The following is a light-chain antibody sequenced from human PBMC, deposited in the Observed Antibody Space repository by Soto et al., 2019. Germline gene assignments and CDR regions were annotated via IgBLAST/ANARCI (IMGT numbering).Light chain of an antibody. CDR1: QSVSSN. CDR3: QQYDDWPET. J-gene: IGKJ1*01. Sequence: EKVMTQSPATLSVSPGERATLSCRASQSVSSNLAWYQQKPGQAPRLLIYDASTRATGIPARFSGSGSGTEFTLNISSLQSADLAVYYCQQYDDWPETFCQGTKVEIK. V-gene: IGKV3-15*01. CDR2: DAS.